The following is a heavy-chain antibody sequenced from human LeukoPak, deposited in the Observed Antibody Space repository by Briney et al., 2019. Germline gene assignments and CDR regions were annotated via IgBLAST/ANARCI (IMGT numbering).Heavy chain of an antibody. D-gene: IGHD3-3*01. Sequence: SETLSLTCTVSGGSISSSSYYWSWIRQPPGKGLEWIGEINHSGSTNYNPSLKSRVTISVDTSKNQFSLKLSSVTAADTAVYYCARTRITIFGVGEGGGMDVWGQGTTVTVSS. V-gene: IGHV4-39*07. J-gene: IGHJ6*02. CDR1: GGSISSSSYY. CDR2: INHSGST. CDR3: ARTRITIFGVGEGGGMDV.